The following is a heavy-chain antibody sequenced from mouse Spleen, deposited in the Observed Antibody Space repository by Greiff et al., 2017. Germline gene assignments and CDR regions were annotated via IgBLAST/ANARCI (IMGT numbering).Heavy chain of an antibody. D-gene: IGHD1-1*01. Sequence: EVKLMESGGGLVKPGGSLKLSCAASGFPFSSYAMSWVRQTPEKRLEWVATISDGGSYTYYPDNVKGRFTISRDNAKNNLYLQMSHLKSEDTAMYYCARDRDYGSSLYAMDYWGQGTSVTVSS. V-gene: IGHV5-4*01. CDR1: GFPFSSYA. CDR3: ARDRDYGSSLYAMDY. J-gene: IGHJ4*01. CDR2: ISDGGSYT.